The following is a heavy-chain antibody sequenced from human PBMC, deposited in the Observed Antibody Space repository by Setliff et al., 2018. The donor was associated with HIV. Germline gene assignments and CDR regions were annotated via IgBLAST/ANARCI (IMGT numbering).Heavy chain of an antibody. CDR3: AKGSRVAGYYFDS. Sequence: GGSLRLSCAASGFNFNYSWMHWVRQAPGEGLVWVSAISGSGDSTYYADSVKGRFTISRDNSKNTVYLQMNSLRAEDTAVYYCAKGSRVAGYYFDSWGQGTLVTVSS. CDR2: ISGSGDST. CDR1: GFNFNYSW. J-gene: IGHJ4*02. V-gene: IGHV3-23*01. D-gene: IGHD6-19*01.